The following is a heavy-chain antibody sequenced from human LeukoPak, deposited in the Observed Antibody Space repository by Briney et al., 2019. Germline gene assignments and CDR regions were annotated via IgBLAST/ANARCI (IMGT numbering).Heavy chain of an antibody. D-gene: IGHD3-10*01. CDR1: GYTFTSYG. CDR3: ARDEHYYGSGTYYRRASTFDI. J-gene: IGHJ3*02. Sequence: GASVKVSCKASGYTFTSYGISWVRQAPGQGLELMGWISANNGYTNYAQKLQGRVTMTTDTSTTTAYMELTSLTSDDTAVYYCARDEHYYGSGTYYRRASTFDIWGQGTMVTVSS. V-gene: IGHV1-18*04. CDR2: ISANNGYT.